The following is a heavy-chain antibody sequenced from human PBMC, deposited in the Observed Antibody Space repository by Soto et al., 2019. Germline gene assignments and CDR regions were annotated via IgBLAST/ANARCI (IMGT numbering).Heavy chain of an antibody. CDR1: GGSFSGYY. D-gene: IGHD6-13*01. J-gene: IGHJ4*02. CDR2: ISHSGST. V-gene: IGHV4-34*01. Sequence: SSETLSLTCAVYGGSFSGYYCSWVRQPPGKGLEWIGEISHSGSTNYNSSLESRVTISVDTSKNQLFLKLSSVTAADTAVYYCVRALAAVQEWGQGTPVTVFS. CDR3: VRALAAVQE.